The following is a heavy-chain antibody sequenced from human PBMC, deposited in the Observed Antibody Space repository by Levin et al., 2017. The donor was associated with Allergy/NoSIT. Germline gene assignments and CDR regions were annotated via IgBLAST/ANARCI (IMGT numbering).Heavy chain of an antibody. J-gene: IGHJ4*02. CDR3: TTDFSWGWIQLWSSLSDY. V-gene: IGHV3-15*01. D-gene: IGHD5-18*01. CDR1: GFTFSNAW. CDR2: IKSKTDGGTT. Sequence: GGSLRLSCAASGFTFSNAWMSWVRQAPGKGLEWVGRIKSKTDGGTTDYAAPVKGRFTISRDDSKNTLYLQMNSLKTEDTAVYYCTTDFSWGWIQLWSSLSDYWGQGTLVTVSS.